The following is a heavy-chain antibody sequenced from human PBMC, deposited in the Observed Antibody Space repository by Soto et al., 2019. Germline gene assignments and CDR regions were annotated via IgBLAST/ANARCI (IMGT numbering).Heavy chain of an antibody. CDR3: AKMSGRVEVAARGFDP. CDR1: GFTFSTYA. V-gene: IGHV3-23*01. J-gene: IGHJ5*02. D-gene: IGHD6-19*01. Sequence: PVGSLRLSCAGSGFTFSTYAMSWVRQAPGKGLEWVSSISGSGGSTYYADSVKGRFTISRDNSKNTLYLQMNSLRAEDTAIYYCAKMSGRVEVAARGFDPWGQGTLVTVSS. CDR2: ISGSGGST.